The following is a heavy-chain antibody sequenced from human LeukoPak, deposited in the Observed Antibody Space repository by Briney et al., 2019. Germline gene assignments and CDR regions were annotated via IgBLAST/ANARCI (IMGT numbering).Heavy chain of an antibody. CDR1: GGTFSSYA. D-gene: IGHD3-3*01. CDR2: IIPIFGTA. CDR3: ARDRRSASKGYDFWSGYYTWDYFDY. J-gene: IGHJ4*02. V-gene: IGHV1-69*05. Sequence: SVKVSCKASGGTFSSYAISWVRQAPGQGLEWMGGIIPIFGTANYAQKFQGRVTITTDESTSAAYMELSSLRSEDTAVYYCARDRRSASKGYDFWSGYYTWDYFDYWGQGTLVTVSS.